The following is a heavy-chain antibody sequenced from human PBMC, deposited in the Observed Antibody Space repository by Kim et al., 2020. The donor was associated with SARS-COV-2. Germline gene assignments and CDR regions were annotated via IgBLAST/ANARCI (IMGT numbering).Heavy chain of an antibody. CDR2: INPNSGGT. V-gene: IGHV1-2*02. CDR3: ARDRDTAMVPHFDY. J-gene: IGHJ4*02. Sequence: ASVKVSCKASGYTFTGYYMHWVRQAPGQGLEWMGWINPNSGGTNYAQKFQGRVTMTRDTSISTAYMELSRLRSDDTAVYYCARDRDTAMVPHFDYWGQGTLVTVSS. D-gene: IGHD5-18*01. CDR1: GYTFTGYY.